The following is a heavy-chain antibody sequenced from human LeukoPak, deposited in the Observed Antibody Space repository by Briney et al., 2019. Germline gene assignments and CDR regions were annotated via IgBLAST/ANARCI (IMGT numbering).Heavy chain of an antibody. V-gene: IGHV4-34*01. J-gene: IGHJ5*02. CDR1: GVSFNAYY. CDR3: ARIRCGHTGDICYNH. Sequence: SETLSLTCTDPGVSFNAYYWSWIRQSPGKGLEWIGEVSPGGYIKYNPCIESRVTISVDTSESQLSLRLSSVTAADTAMYYCARIRCGHTGDICYNHWAQGTLVTVSS. CDR2: VSPGGYI. D-gene: IGHD2-8*02.